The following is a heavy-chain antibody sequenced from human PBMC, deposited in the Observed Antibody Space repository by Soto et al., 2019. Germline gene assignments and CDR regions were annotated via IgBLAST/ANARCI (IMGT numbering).Heavy chain of an antibody. D-gene: IGHD2-21*02. CDR3: ARYDFENFDY. Sequence: PSETLSLTCAVSGDSISSSFWWSWVRQPPGKGLEWIGEIYHTESTVYNPSLKIRVTISVDKSKNQFSLNLDSVTAADTAVYYCARYDFENFDYWGRGILVTVSS. V-gene: IGHV4-4*02. CDR2: IYHTEST. CDR1: GDSISSSFW. J-gene: IGHJ4*02.